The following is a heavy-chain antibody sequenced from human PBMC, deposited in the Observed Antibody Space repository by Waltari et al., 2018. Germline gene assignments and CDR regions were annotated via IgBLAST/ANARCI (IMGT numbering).Heavy chain of an antibody. CDR1: GFLFSSYW. V-gene: IGHV3-74*01. CDR3: AREENYDYAMDV. CDR2: INGDGSST. J-gene: IGHJ6*02. Sequence: EVQLVESGGGSVQPGGSLRLSCAASGFLFSSYWMHWVRQGPGEGLVCCSRINGDGSSTTYADSVQGRFTTTRDNAKNTLYLEMNSLRTEDTGVYYCAREENYDYAMDVWGQGTTVTVSS.